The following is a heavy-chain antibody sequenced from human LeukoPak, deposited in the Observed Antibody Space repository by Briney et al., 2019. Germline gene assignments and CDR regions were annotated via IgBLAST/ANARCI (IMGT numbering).Heavy chain of an antibody. CDR2: FDPEDGET. D-gene: IGHD3-22*01. Sequence: ASVKVSCKVSGHTLTELSMHWVRQAPGKGLEWMGGFDPEDGETIYAQKFQGRVTITRDTSASTAYMELSSLRSEDTAVYYCARDGPVDMPTEHYYDSSGVLGYWGQGTLVTVSS. CDR3: ARDGPVDMPTEHYYDSSGVLGY. CDR1: GHTLTELS. V-gene: IGHV1-24*01. J-gene: IGHJ4*02.